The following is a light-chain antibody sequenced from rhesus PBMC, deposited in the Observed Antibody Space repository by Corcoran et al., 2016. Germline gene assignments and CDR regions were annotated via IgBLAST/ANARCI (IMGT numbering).Light chain of an antibody. Sequence: DIQMTQSPSSLSASVGDRVTITCRAGDNVNNYLHWYQQKPGKAPKLLNYKASTLQSGVPSRFSGSGSGTDFTLTISSLQPEDFATYYCQHSYGIPFTFGPGTKLDIK. CDR3: QHSYGIPFT. J-gene: IGKJ3*01. V-gene: IGKV1-74*01. CDR1: DNVNNY. CDR2: KAS.